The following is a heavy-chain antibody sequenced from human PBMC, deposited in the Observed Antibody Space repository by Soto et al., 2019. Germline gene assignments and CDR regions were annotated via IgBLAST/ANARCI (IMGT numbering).Heavy chain of an antibody. D-gene: IGHD1-26*01. Sequence: EVQLLESGGGLVQPGGSLRLSCAASGFTFSSYAMRWVRQAPGKGLEWVSAISGSGGSTYYADSVKGRFTVSRDTSKNTRYLQMNSLRAEDTAVYYCARRGSGSYYDYWGQATLVTVSS. CDR3: ARRGSGSYYDY. J-gene: IGHJ4*02. V-gene: IGHV3-23*01. CDR2: ISGSGGST. CDR1: GFTFSSYA.